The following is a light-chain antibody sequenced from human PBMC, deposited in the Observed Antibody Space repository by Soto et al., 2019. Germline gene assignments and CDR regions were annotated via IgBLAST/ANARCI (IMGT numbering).Light chain of an antibody. CDR1: SDGKTY. V-gene: IGKV3-20*01. Sequence: SDGKTYLFWYQQKPGQPPRLLIYGVSSRAYGIQDRYSGSGSGTDSALMISRFEPEDFAVYYCQHHGYPPWTCGQGTKV. CDR2: GVS. CDR3: QHHGYPPWT. J-gene: IGKJ1*01.